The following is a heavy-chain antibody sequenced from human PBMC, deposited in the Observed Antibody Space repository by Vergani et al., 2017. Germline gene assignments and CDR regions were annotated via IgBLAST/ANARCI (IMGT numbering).Heavy chain of an antibody. V-gene: IGHV3-23*01. J-gene: IGHJ4*02. Sequence: EVQLLESGGGLVQPGGSLRLSCAASGFTFSSYAMSWVRQAPGKGLEWVSAISGSGGSTYYADSVKGRFTISRDNSKNTLYLQMNSLRAEDTAVYYGAKDRGSGYDLSDFDYWGQGTLVTVSS. D-gene: IGHD5-12*01. CDR3: AKDRGSGYDLSDFDY. CDR1: GFTFSSYA. CDR2: ISGSGGST.